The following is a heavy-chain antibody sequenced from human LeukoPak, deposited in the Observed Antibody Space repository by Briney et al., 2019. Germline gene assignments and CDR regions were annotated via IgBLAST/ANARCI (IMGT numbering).Heavy chain of an antibody. CDR2: FDPEDGET. CDR3: ATALGNGSFPYYYYGMDV. Sequence: ASVKVSCKVSESTLTELSMHWVRQAPGKGLGGMGGFDPEDGETIYAQKFQGRVTMTEDTSTDTAYMELSSLRSEDTAVYYCATALGNGSFPYYYYGMDVWGQGTTVTVSS. D-gene: IGHD1-26*01. CDR1: ESTLTELS. V-gene: IGHV1-24*01. J-gene: IGHJ6*02.